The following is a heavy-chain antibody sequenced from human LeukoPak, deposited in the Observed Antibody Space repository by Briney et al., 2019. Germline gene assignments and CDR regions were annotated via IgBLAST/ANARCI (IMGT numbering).Heavy chain of an antibody. J-gene: IGHJ4*02. Sequence: GGSLTLSCAASGFTFSSYAMHWLRQAPGKGLEWVAVISYGGSNKYYADSVKGRFTTSRDNSKNTLYLQMNRLRAEDKAVYYCARVRVTYYYGSSGDYWGQGTLVTVSS. D-gene: IGHD3-10*01. V-gene: IGHV3-30-3*01. CDR1: GFTFSSYA. CDR3: ARVRVTYYYGSSGDY. CDR2: ISYGGSNK.